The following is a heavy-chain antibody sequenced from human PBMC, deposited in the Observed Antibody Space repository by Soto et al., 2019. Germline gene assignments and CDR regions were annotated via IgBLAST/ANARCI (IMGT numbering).Heavy chain of an antibody. J-gene: IGHJ4*02. D-gene: IGHD6-19*01. CDR3: AMIEYSSGSDY. V-gene: IGHV1-69*01. Sequence: QVQLVQSGAEVKKPGSSVKVSCKASGGTFSSYPITWVRQAPGQGLEWLGGIFPIFGTTNYAQRFEDRVTITADELTSTAYMELSSLISEDTAVYYCAMIEYSSGSDYWGQGTLVTVSS. CDR1: GGTFSSYP. CDR2: IFPIFGTT.